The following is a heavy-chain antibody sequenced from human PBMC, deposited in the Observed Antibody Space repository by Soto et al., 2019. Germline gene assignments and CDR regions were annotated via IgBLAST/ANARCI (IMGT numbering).Heavy chain of an antibody. CDR2: ISGGGGST. CDR3: AKVPAYDYVWGTYYYFDY. Sequence: GGSLRLSCAASGFAFSNYAMSWVRQAPGKGLEWVSSISGGGGSTYYADSVKGRFTISRDNSKNTLYLQMNSLRSEDTAVYYCAKVPAYDYVWGTYYYFDYWGLGALVTVSS. D-gene: IGHD3-16*01. CDR1: GFAFSNYA. J-gene: IGHJ4*02. V-gene: IGHV3-23*01.